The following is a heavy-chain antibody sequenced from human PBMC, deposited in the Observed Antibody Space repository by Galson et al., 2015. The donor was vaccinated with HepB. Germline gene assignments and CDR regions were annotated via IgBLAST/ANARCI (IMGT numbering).Heavy chain of an antibody. J-gene: IGHJ4*02. V-gene: IGHV3-33*05. D-gene: IGHD4-23*01. CDR3: AAFVGGDYGGRFDY. CDR1: EFTFSGHG. CDR2: ISYDGSTK. Sequence: SLRLSCAASEFTFSGHGMHWIRQAPGKGLEWVALISYDGSTKYSIDSVKGRFTISRDNSKHTLYLQMNSLRDEDTAVYYCAAFVGGDYGGRFDYWGQGTLVTVSS.